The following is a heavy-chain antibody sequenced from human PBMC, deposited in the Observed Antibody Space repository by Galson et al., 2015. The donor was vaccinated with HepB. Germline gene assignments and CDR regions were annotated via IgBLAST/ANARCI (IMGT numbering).Heavy chain of an antibody. CDR3: TADYEYQLLSGNWFDP. Sequence: SLRLSCAASGFTFSNVYMSWVRQTPGKGLEWVGRIKSKLDDETTDYAAPVKGRFIISRDDSKNTLYLQMNSLKAEDTAIYYCTADYEYQLLSGNWFDPWGQGTLVTVSS. D-gene: IGHD2-2*01. CDR2: IKSKLDDETT. CDR1: GFTFSNVY. J-gene: IGHJ5*02. V-gene: IGHV3-15*01.